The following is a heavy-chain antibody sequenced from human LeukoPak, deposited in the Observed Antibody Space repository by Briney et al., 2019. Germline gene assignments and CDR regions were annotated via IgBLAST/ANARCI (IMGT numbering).Heavy chain of an antibody. D-gene: IGHD3-22*01. V-gene: IGHV3-74*01. CDR3: AREVGDYYDSSGSFDY. J-gene: IGHJ4*02. CDR1: GFTFSNYW. CDR2: INSDGRRT. Sequence: GGSLRLSRVTSGFTFSNYWMHWVRQAPGKGLVWVSRINSDGRRTSHADSVRGRFTISRDNAKNTVYLQMNSLRTEDTAVYYCAREVGDYYDSSGSFDYWGQGTLVTVPS.